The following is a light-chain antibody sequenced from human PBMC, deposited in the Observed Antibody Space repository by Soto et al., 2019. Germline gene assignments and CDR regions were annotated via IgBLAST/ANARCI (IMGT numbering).Light chain of an antibody. CDR3: QQYNNWPRT. CDR2: GSY. V-gene: IGKV3D-15*01. J-gene: IGKJ1*01. Sequence: EIVMTQSPATLSVSPGERATLSCRASQSVSSNLAWFQQKPGQAPRLLISGSYIRATGIPARFSGGGSGTEFTLPISSLQSEDFAIYYCQQYNNWPRTFGQGTKVEIK. CDR1: QSVSSN.